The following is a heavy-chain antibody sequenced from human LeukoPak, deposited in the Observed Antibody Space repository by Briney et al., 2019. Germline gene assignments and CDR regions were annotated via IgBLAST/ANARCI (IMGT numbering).Heavy chain of an antibody. CDR1: GGSISSYY. CDR3: ARGRYSYAPPYYYHYYGMDV. V-gene: IGHV4-59*01. Sequence: PSETLSLTRTVSGGSISSYYWSCIRQPPRKGLESSGYIYYSGSTNYNPSLKSRVTISVDTSKTQFSLKLSSVTAADTAVYYCARGRYSYAPPYYYHYYGMDVWGQGTTVTVSS. J-gene: IGHJ6*02. D-gene: IGHD5-18*01. CDR2: IYYSGST.